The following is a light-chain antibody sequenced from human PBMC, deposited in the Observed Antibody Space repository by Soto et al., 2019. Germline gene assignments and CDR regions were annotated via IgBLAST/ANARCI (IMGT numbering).Light chain of an antibody. CDR1: QSISSW. CDR3: QQYNVNPWT. CDR2: QAS. Sequence: DIQMTHSPSALSGSVVDRVTITCRASQSISSWLAWYQQKPGKAPNLLIYQASSLESGVPSRFSGSGSGTEFTLTISSLQPDDFATYYCQQYNVNPWTFGQGTKVDIK. V-gene: IGKV1-5*03. J-gene: IGKJ1*01.